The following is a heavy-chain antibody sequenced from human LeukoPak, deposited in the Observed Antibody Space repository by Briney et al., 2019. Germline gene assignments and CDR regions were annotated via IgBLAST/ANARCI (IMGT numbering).Heavy chain of an antibody. CDR2: ISGSGGST. V-gene: IGHV3-23*01. CDR3: AKDHLQMDY. CDR1: GFTFTNYA. J-gene: IGHJ4*02. D-gene: IGHD5-24*01. Sequence: GGSLRLSCAASGFTFTNYAMSWVRQAPGKGLERVSAISGSGGSTYYADSVKGRFTISRDNSKNTLYLQMNSLRAEDTAVYYCAKDHLQMDYWGQGTLVTVSS.